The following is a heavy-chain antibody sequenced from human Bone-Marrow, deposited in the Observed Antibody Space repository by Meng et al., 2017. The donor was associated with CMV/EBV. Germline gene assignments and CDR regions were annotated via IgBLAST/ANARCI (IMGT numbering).Heavy chain of an antibody. Sequence: SVKVSCKASGGTFSSYAISWVRQAPGQGLEWMGGIIPILGIANYAQKFQGRVTITADKATSTAYMELSSLRSEDTAVYYCASSLGSSGWPYYYYGMDFWGQGTTVTVSS. V-gene: IGHV1-69*10. CDR2: IIPILGIA. CDR1: GGTFSSYA. J-gene: IGHJ6*02. CDR3: ASSLGSSGWPYYYYGMDF. D-gene: IGHD6-19*01.